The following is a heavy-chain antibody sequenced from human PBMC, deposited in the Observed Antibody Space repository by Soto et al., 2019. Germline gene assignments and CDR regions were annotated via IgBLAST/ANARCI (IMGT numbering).Heavy chain of an antibody. V-gene: IGHV4-59*01. CDR1: GGSISSYY. CDR2: IYYSGST. D-gene: IGHD5-12*01. CDR3: ASLGGQEPYSGYDNYYYYGMDV. J-gene: IGHJ6*02. Sequence: KTSETLSLTCTVSGGSISSYYWSWIRQPPGKGLEWIGYIYYSGSTNYNPSLKSRVTISVDTSKNQFSLKLSSVTAADTAVYYCASLGGQEPYSGYDNYYYYGMDVWGQGTTVTVSS.